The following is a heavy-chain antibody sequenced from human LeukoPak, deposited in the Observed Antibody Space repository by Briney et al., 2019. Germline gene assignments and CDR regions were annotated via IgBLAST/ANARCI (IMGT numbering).Heavy chain of an antibody. D-gene: IGHD3-9*01. CDR3: ANVLRMRIFDD. J-gene: IGHJ4*02. CDR1: AVAFTGYA. CDR2: ISGSGGST. V-gene: IGHV3-23*01. Sequence: AGSLRLSGAAPAVAFTGYAIGCLLQAPWKGLQWVSAISGSGGSTYYADSVKGRFTISRDNSKNTLYLQMNSLRAKDTDVYYCANVLRMRIFDDWGQGTLVTVSS.